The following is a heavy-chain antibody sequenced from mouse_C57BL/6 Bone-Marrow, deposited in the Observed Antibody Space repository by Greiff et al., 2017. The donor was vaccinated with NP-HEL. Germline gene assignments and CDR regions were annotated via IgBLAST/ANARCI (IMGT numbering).Heavy chain of an antibody. CDR1: GFNIKNTY. D-gene: IGHD4-1*01. V-gene: IGHV14-3*01. J-gene: IGHJ4*01. CDR3: ARLLGRKDYYAMDY. CDR2: IDPANGNT. Sequence: EVKLVESVAELVRPGASVKLSCTASGFNIKNTYMHWVKQRPEQGLEWIGRIDPANGNTKYAPKFQGKATITADTSSNTAYLQLSSLTSEDTAIYYCARLLGRKDYYAMDYWGQGTSVTVSS.